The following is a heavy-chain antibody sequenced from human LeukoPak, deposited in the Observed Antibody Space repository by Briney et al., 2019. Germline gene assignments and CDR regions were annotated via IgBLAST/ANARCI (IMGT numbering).Heavy chain of an antibody. CDR1: GFTFSSYW. CDR2: VNSDGSST. D-gene: IGHD5-12*01. J-gene: IGHJ2*01. V-gene: IGHV3-74*01. Sequence: PRGSLRLSCAASGFTFSSYWMHWVRQAPGRGLVWVSRVNSDGSSTIYADSVKGRFTISRDNAKNTLYLQMNSLRADDTAVYYCARDQGYGYKYFDIWGRGTLVTVSS. CDR3: ARDQGYGYKYFDI.